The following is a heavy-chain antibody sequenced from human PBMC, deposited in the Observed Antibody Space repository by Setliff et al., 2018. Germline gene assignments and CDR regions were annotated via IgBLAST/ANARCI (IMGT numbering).Heavy chain of an antibody. J-gene: IGHJ4*02. Sequence: PGESLKISCAASGFSFSNYWMHWVRQAPGKGLVWVSRINSDGSSTNYADSVKGQFTVSRDNAKNTLYLQMSSLRAEDTAVYYCARDGHNVYYFDYWGLGTLVTIFS. V-gene: IGHV3-74*01. CDR3: ARDGHNVYYFDY. CDR1: GFSFSNYW. D-gene: IGHD1-1*01. CDR2: INSDGSST.